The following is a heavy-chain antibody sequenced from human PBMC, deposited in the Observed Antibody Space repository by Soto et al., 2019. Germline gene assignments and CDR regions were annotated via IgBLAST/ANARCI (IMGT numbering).Heavy chain of an antibody. D-gene: IGHD1-26*01. Sequence: SVKVSCKASGLTFTSSAVQWVRQARGQRLEWIGWIVVGSGNTNYAQKFQERVTITRDMSTSTAYMELSSLRSEDTAVYYCAADSYSGSYSSGYWGQGTLVTVSS. J-gene: IGHJ4*02. CDR1: GLTFTSSA. CDR2: IVVGSGNT. CDR3: AADSYSGSYSSGY. V-gene: IGHV1-58*01.